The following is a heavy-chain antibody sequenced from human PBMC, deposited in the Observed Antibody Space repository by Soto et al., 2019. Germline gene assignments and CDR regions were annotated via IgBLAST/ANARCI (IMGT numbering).Heavy chain of an antibody. D-gene: IGHD3-16*02. J-gene: IGHJ4*02. V-gene: IGHV2-26*01. Sequence: QVTLKESGPVLVKPTETLTLTCTVSGFSLSNARMGVSWIRQPPGKDLEWLAHIFSNDEKSYSTSLKSRLTIYKDTSKSQVVLTMTNMDPVDTATYSCARMGDLSDYVWGSYRSYYFDYWGQGTLVTVSS. CDR3: ARMGDLSDYVWGSYRSYYFDY. CDR1: GFSLSNARMG. CDR2: IFSNDEK.